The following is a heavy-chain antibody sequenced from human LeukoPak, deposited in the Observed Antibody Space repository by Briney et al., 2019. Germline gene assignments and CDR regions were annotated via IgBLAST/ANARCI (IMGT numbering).Heavy chain of an antibody. CDR3: AREVTSEFDY. CDR1: GFTFSSYA. V-gene: IGHV3-30-3*01. CDR2: ISYDGSNK. J-gene: IGHJ4*02. Sequence: PGGSLRLSCAASGFTFSSYAMHWVRQAPGKGLEWVAVISYDGSNKYYADSVKGRFTISRDNSKNTLYLQMNSLRAEDTAVYYCAREVTSEFDYWGQGTLITVSS. D-gene: IGHD4-23*01.